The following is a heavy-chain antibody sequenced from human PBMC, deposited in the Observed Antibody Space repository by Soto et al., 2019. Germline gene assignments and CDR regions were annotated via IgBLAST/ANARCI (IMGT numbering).Heavy chain of an antibody. CDR1: GFTFSSYA. J-gene: IGHJ6*02. Sequence: PGGSLRLSCAASGFTFSSYAMHWVRQAPGKGLEWVAVISYDGSNKYYADSVKGRFTISRGNSKNTLYLQMNSLRAEDTAVYYCVRAEGGSGSYYYYGMDVWGQGTTVTVSS. D-gene: IGHD3-10*01. CDR3: VRAEGGSGSYYYYGMDV. V-gene: IGHV3-30-3*01. CDR2: ISYDGSNK.